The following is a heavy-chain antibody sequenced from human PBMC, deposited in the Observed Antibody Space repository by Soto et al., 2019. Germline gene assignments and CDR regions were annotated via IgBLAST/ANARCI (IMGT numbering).Heavy chain of an antibody. V-gene: IGHV1-18*01. Sequence: QVQLVQSGAEVKKPGASVKVSCKASGYTFTSYGISWVRQAPGQGLEWMVWISAYNGNTNYAQKLQGRVTMTTDTSTRTAYMELRSLRSDDTAVYYCARDHADTETIDYYYYGMDVWGQGTTVTVSS. J-gene: IGHJ6*02. CDR3: ARDHADTETIDYYYYGMDV. CDR1: GYTFTSYG. D-gene: IGHD4-17*01. CDR2: ISAYNGNT.